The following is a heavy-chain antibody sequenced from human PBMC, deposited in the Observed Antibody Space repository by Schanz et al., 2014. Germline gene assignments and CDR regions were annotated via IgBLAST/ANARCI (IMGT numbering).Heavy chain of an antibody. V-gene: IGHV1-46*01. CDR2: INSSAGGT. D-gene: IGHD3-10*01. CDR3: TSEAHNHDGLRSYSNV. CDR1: GRTFTSYT. J-gene: IGHJ4*02. Sequence: QVQLVQSGAEVKKPGSSMKVSCKASGRTFTSYTINWVRQAPGQGLEWMVYINSSAGGTSYAQKFQDRLTMTSDACTSTVYMELSSLKSEDTAFCFCTSEAHNHDGLRSYSNVWGQGTLVTVTS.